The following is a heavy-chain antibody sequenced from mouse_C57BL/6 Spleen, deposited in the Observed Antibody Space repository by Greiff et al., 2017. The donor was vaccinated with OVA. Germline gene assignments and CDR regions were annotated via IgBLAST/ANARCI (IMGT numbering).Heavy chain of an antibody. CDR1: GFTFSSYA. J-gene: IGHJ2*01. CDR3: TRDRGVYDYDGLGY. V-gene: IGHV5-9-1*02. CDR2: ISSGGDYI. D-gene: IGHD2-4*01. Sequence: DVMLLESGEGLVKPGGSLKLSCAASGFTFSSYAMSWVRQTPEKRLEWVAYISSGGDYIYYADTVKGRFTISRDNARNTLYLQMSSLKSEDTAMYYCTRDRGVYDYDGLGYWGQGTTLTVSS.